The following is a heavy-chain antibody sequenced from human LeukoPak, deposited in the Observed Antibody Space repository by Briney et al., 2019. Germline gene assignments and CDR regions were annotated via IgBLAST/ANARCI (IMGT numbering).Heavy chain of an antibody. CDR3: AGTWFGELFPSY. V-gene: IGHV1-3*01. J-gene: IGHJ4*02. Sequence: ASVKVSCKASGYTFTSYAMHWVRRAPGQRLEWMGWINAGNGNTKYSQKFQGRVTITRDTSASTAYMELSSLRSEDTAVYYCAGTWFGELFPSYWGQGTLVTVSS. D-gene: IGHD3-10*01. CDR1: GYTFTSYA. CDR2: INAGNGNT.